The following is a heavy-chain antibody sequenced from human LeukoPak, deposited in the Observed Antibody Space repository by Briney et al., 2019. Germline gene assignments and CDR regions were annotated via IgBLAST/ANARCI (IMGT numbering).Heavy chain of an antibody. V-gene: IGHV3-23*01. D-gene: IGHD3-10*01. CDR1: GFTFSSYA. J-gene: IGHJ4*02. CDR2: ISGSGGST. CDR3: ANYYGSGXFDY. Sequence: GGSLRLSCAASGFTFSSYAMSWVRQAPGKGLEWVSAISGSGGSTXXADSVKGRFTISRDNSKNTLYLQMNSLRAEDTAVYYXANYYGSGXFDYWGQGTLVTVSS.